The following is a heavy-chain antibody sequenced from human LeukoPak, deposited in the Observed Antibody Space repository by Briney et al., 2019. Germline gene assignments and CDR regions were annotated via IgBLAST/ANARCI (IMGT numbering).Heavy chain of an antibody. J-gene: IGHJ3*02. CDR2: INWNGGST. D-gene: IGHD2-2*03. CDR1: GFTFDDYG. V-gene: IGHV3-20*04. CDR3: ARDSPQALDGPDAFDI. Sequence: GGSLRLSCAASGFTFDDYGMSWVRQAPGKGLEWVSGINWNGGSTGYADSVKGRFTISRDNAKNSLYLQMSSLRAEDTALYYCARDSPQALDGPDAFDIWGQGTMVTVSS.